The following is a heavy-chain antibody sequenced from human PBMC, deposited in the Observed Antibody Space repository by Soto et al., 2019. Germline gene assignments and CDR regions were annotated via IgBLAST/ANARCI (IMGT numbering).Heavy chain of an antibody. J-gene: IGHJ6*03. Sequence: GGSLRLSCAASGFTVSSNYMSWVRQAPGKGLEWVSVIYSGGSTYYADSVKGRFTISRHNSKNTLYLQMNSLRAEDTAVYYCATRMGYCSGGSCYPHPYYYYYYMDVWGKGTTVTVSS. D-gene: IGHD2-15*01. CDR3: ATRMGYCSGGSCYPHPYYYYYYMDV. V-gene: IGHV3-53*04. CDR1: GFTVSSNY. CDR2: IYSGGST.